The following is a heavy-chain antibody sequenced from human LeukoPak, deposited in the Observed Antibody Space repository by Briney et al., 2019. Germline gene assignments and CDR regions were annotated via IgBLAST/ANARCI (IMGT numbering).Heavy chain of an antibody. V-gene: IGHV3-53*01. CDR2: IYSGGST. CDR1: GFTVSSNY. Sequence: PGGSLRLSCAASGFTVSSNYMSWVRQAPGKGLEWVSVIYSGGSTYYADSVKGRFTISRDNSKSTLYLQMNNLRAEDTAVYYCARGGTTAVDFDYWGQGTLVTVSS. D-gene: IGHD1-1*01. CDR3: ARGGTTAVDFDY. J-gene: IGHJ4*02.